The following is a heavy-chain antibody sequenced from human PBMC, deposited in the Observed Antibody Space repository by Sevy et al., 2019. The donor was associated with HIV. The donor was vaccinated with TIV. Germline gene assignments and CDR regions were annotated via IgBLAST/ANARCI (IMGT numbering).Heavy chain of an antibody. CDR3: VRISITGDRGRGYFDS. J-gene: IGHJ4*02. CDR2: IYHCGNACNNPFLNSGDT. CDR1: GYSITNHIY. V-gene: IGHV4-38-2*01. Sequence: LLQLPETLSLTCAVSGYSITNHIYWGWIRQPPGKGMELIGNIYHCGNACNNPFLNSGDTYYNPSLSGRVAISVDTSKNQFSVNLNSVTAADTAMYYCVRISITGDRGRGYFDSWGQGILVTVSS. D-gene: IGHD7-27*01.